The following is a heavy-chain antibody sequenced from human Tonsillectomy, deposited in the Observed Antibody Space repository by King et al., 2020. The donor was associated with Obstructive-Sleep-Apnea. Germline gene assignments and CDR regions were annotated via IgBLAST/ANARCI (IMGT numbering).Heavy chain of an antibody. CDR2: ISGSGGST. CDR1: GFTFSSYS. Sequence: VQLVESGGGLVQPGGSLRLSCAASGFTFSSYSMSWVRQAPGKGLEWVSAISGSGGSTYYADSVKGRFTISRDNSKNTLYLQMNSLRAEDTAVYYCATPDSYYYDSSGFNWKGDYWGQGTLVTVSS. J-gene: IGHJ4*02. D-gene: IGHD3-22*01. CDR3: ATPDSYYYDSSGFNWKGDY. V-gene: IGHV3-23*04.